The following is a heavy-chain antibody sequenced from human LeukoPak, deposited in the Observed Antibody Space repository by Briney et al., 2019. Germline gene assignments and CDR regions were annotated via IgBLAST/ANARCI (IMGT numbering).Heavy chain of an antibody. V-gene: IGHV3-7*01. D-gene: IGHD3-3*01. CDR2: IKNDGSEK. J-gene: IGHJ4*02. Sequence: GGSLRLSCAASGFTFSSCAMTWVRQAPGKGLEWVASIKNDGSEKYYVDSVRGRYTISRDNTKNSLYLQMSSLRAEDTAVYYCAADRGWRTSGYYLYYFEYWGQGTLVTFSS. CDR1: GFTFSSCA. CDR3: AADRGWRTSGYYLYYFEY.